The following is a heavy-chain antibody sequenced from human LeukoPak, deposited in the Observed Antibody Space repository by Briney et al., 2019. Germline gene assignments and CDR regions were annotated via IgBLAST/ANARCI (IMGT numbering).Heavy chain of an antibody. V-gene: IGHV3-23*01. CDR2: ISGSGGST. CDR3: AKKEAYYYGSGSDYFDY. Sequence: WGSLRLTCAASGFTFSSYAMSWVRQAPGKGLEWVSAISGSGGSTYYADSVKGRLTISRDNSKNTLYLQMNSLRAEDTAVYYCAKKEAYYYGSGSDYFDYWGQGTLVTVSS. J-gene: IGHJ4*02. CDR1: GFTFSSYA. D-gene: IGHD3-10*01.